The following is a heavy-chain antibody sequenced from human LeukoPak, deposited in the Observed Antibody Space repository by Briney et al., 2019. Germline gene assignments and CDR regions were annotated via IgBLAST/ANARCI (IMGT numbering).Heavy chain of an antibody. CDR1: GGSFSGYY. Sequence: AETLSLTCAVYGGSFSGYYWSWIRQPPGKGLEWIGEINHSGSTNYNPSLKGRVTISVDTSKNQFSLKLSSVTAADTAVYYCAREARKQWLVHWFDPWGQGTLVTVSS. D-gene: IGHD6-19*01. V-gene: IGHV4-34*01. J-gene: IGHJ5*02. CDR2: INHSGST. CDR3: AREARKQWLVHWFDP.